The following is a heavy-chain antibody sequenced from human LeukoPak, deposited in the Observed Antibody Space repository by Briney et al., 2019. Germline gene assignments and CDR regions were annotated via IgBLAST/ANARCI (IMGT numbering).Heavy chain of an antibody. Sequence: GGSLRLSCAASGFTFSDYYMTWVRQAPGKGLEWVANKEHYGNDKYYLDSLKGRFTISRDNTRNSLYLQMDSLRAEDTAVYYCAKVGVAKKPYYFDYWGQGALVTVSS. CDR3: AKVGVAKKPYYFDY. CDR1: GFTFSDYY. D-gene: IGHD3-3*01. CDR2: KEHYGNDK. V-gene: IGHV3-7*05. J-gene: IGHJ4*02.